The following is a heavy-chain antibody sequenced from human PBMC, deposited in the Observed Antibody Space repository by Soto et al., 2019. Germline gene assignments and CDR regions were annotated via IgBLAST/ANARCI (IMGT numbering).Heavy chain of an antibody. J-gene: IGHJ6*02. D-gene: IGHD6-13*01. CDR3: AKDMRGGSSSSRYYYGLDV. Sequence: GFLRLSCAASGFTFSSYSMNWVRQAPGKGLEWVSYISSATTTIYYADSVKGRFTISRDNAKDSLYLQMNSLRGEDTALYYCAKDMRGGSSSSRYYYGLDVWGQGTTVTVSS. V-gene: IGHV3-48*01. CDR1: GFTFSSYS. CDR2: ISSATTTI.